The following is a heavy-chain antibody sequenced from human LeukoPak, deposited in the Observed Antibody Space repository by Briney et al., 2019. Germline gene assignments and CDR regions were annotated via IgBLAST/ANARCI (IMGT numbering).Heavy chain of an antibody. Sequence: GGSLRLSCAASGFTFSSYAMSWVRQAPGKGLEWVSTINGGGVNTHYADSVGGRFTISRDNSKNTLFLQMNSLRDEDTAVYYCAKDLYSNYGPANYWGQGNLVTVSS. CDR1: GFTFSSYA. J-gene: IGHJ4*02. D-gene: IGHD4-11*01. CDR2: INGGGVNT. CDR3: AKDLYSNYGPANY. V-gene: IGHV3-23*01.